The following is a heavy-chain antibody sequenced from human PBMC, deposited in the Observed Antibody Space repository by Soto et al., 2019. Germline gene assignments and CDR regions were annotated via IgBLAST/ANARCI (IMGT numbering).Heavy chain of an antibody. CDR2: IWYDGSNK. J-gene: IGHJ6*02. Sequence: PGVSLRLSCAASGFTFSSYGMHWVRQSPGKGLEWVAVIWYDGSNKYYADSVKGRFTISRDNSKNTLYLQMNSLRAEDTAVYYCETGGWSGYDGGGMDVWGPGTTVTVSS. V-gene: IGHV3-33*01. CDR3: ETGGWSGYDGGGMDV. D-gene: IGHD5-12*01. CDR1: GFTFSSYG.